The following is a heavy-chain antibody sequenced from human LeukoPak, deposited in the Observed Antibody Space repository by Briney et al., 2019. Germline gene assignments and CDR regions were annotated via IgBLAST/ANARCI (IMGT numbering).Heavy chain of an antibody. CDR1: GFTFSSYS. J-gene: IGHJ4*02. CDR3: IRDLFDDYSLDY. CDR2: INSDSSLM. D-gene: IGHD3-16*01. Sequence: GGSLRLSCAASGFTFSSYSMNWVRQAPGKGLEWVSSINSDSSLMFYAESVEGRFTISRDNARNSLYLQMNSLRAEDTAVYYCIRDLFDDYSLDYWGQGALVTVSS. V-gene: IGHV3-21*01.